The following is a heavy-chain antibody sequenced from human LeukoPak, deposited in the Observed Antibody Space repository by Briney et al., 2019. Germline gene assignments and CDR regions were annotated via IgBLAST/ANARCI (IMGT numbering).Heavy chain of an antibody. J-gene: IGHJ4*02. V-gene: IGHV3-23*01. Sequence: GGSLRLSCAASGFNISSYTMSWVRQAPGKGLDWVSVVGGSGGNIYYADSVKGRFTISRDNSKNTVYLQMNSLRAEDTAVYYCAKNFFHFDSWGQGTLVTVSS. CDR3: AKNFFHFDS. CDR1: GFNISSYT. CDR2: VGGSGGNI. D-gene: IGHD3-3*01.